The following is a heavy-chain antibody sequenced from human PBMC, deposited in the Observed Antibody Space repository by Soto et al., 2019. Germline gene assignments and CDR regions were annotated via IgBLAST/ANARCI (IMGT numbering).Heavy chain of an antibody. V-gene: IGHV4-39*01. J-gene: IGHJ3*02. CDR2: IYYSGST. CDR1: GGSISSSSYY. Sequence: QLQLQESGPGLVKPSETLSLTCTVSGGSISSSSYYWGWIRQPPGKGLEWIGSIYYSGSTYYNPSLKSRVTISVDTSKNQFSLKLSSVTAADTAVYYCARPREGQQLVVAFDIWGQGTMVTVSS. CDR3: ARPREGQQLVVAFDI. D-gene: IGHD6-13*01.